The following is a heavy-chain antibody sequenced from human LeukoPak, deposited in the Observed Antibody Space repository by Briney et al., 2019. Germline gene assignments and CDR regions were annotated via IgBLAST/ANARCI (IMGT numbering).Heavy chain of an antibody. J-gene: IGHJ6*02. CDR3: ASPKGIAVAGTSYYYGMDV. V-gene: IGHV3-23*01. D-gene: IGHD6-19*01. CDR1: GFTFSSYA. CDR2: ISGNGGST. Sequence: PGGSLRLSCAASGFTFSSYAMSWVRQAPGKGLEWVSAISGNGGSTYYADSVKGRFTISRDNSKNTLYLQMNSLRAEDTAVYYCASPKGIAVAGTSYYYGMDVWGQGTTVTVSS.